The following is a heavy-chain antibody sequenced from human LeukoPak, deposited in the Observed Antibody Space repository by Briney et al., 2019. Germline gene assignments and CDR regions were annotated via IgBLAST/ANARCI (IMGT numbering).Heavy chain of an antibody. CDR3: AREKGYCSGGSCPLHDAFDI. D-gene: IGHD2-15*01. J-gene: IGHJ3*02. CDR2: IYHSGST. Sequence: SETLSLTCTVSGGSISSYYWSWIRQPPGKGLEWIGSIYHSGSTYYNPSLKSRVTISVDTSKNQFSLKLSSVTAADTAVYYCAREKGYCSGGSCPLHDAFDIWGQGTMVTVSS. V-gene: IGHV4-38-2*02. CDR1: GGSISSYY.